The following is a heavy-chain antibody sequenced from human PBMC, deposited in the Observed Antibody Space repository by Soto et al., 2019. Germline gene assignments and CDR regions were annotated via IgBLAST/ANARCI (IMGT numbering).Heavy chain of an antibody. V-gene: IGHV3-21*04. CDR1: GFTFSSYS. CDR2: ISSSSSYI. CDR3: AREGDVPYYYYGMDV. Sequence: GGSLRLSCAASGFTFSSYSMNWVRQAPGKGLEWVSSISSSSSYIYYADSVKGRFTMTTDTSTSTVYMELRSLRFDDTAVYYCAREGDVPYYYYGMDVWGQGTTVTVSS. J-gene: IGHJ6*02. D-gene: IGHD2-21*02.